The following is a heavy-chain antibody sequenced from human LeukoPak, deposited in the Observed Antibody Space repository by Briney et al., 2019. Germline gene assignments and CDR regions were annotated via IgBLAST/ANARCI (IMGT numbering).Heavy chain of an antibody. CDR1: GGSISSSSYY. CDR3: ANIVVVPAAAPRPNYYYYYGMDV. D-gene: IGHD2-2*01. Sequence: SSETLSLTCTVSGGSISSSSYYWGWIRQPPGKGLEWIGSIYYSGSTYYNPSLKSRVTISVDTSKNQFSLKLSSVTAADTAVYYCANIVVVPAAAPRPNYYYYYGMDVWGQGTTVTVSS. J-gene: IGHJ6*02. V-gene: IGHV4-39*01. CDR2: IYYSGST.